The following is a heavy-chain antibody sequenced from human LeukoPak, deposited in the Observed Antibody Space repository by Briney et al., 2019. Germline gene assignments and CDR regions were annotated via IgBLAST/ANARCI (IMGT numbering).Heavy chain of an antibody. CDR3: AREVYGSGSYRYYYYGMDV. D-gene: IGHD3-10*01. V-gene: IGHV3-30*03. CDR2: ISYDGSNK. Sequence: GGSLRLSCAASGFTFNTFNMNWVRQAPGKGLEWVAVISYDGSNKYYADSVKGRLTISRDNSKNTLYLQMNSLRAEDTAVYYCAREVYGSGSYRYYYYGMDVWGQGTTVTVSS. CDR1: GFTFNTFN. J-gene: IGHJ6*02.